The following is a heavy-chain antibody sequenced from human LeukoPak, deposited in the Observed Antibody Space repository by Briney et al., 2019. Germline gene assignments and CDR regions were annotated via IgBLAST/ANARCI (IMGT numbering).Heavy chain of an antibody. CDR2: ITSSSSAV. J-gene: IGHJ4*02. Sequence: PGGSLRLSCAASGFTFSSYAMSWVRQAPGKGLEWVAYITSSSSAVYYADSVKGRFTISRDNAKNSVDLQMNSLRVDDTAVSYCARADADYWRQGTLVTVSA. CDR3: ARADADY. V-gene: IGHV3-48*04. CDR1: GFTFSSYA.